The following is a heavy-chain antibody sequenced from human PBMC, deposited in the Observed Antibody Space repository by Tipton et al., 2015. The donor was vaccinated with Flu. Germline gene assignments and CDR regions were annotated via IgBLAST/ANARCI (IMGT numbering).Heavy chain of an antibody. Sequence: LRLSCTVSGGSISSDSYYWSWIRQPAGKGLEWIGRIYTSGSTNYNPSLKSRVTISLDTSKNQISLKLSSVTAADTAVYYCARYPESNYHWFGPWGQGALVTVSS. V-gene: IGHV4-61*02. CDR1: GGSISSDSYY. J-gene: IGHJ5*02. CDR2: IYTSGST. CDR3: ARYPESNYHWFGP. D-gene: IGHD4-11*01.